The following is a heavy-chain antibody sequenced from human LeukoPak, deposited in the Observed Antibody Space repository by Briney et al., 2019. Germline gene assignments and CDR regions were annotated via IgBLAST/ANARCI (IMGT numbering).Heavy chain of an antibody. J-gene: IGHJ4*02. D-gene: IGHD6-19*01. V-gene: IGHV3-7*03. CDR3: AKRSAESSGYFDY. CDR1: GFTFSSYW. Sequence: GGSLRLSCAASGFTFSSYWMSWVRQAPGKGLEWVANIKQDGSEKYYVDSVKGRFTISRDNSKNMLYLQMNSLRAEDTAVYYCAKRSAESSGYFDYWGQGTLVTVSS. CDR2: IKQDGSEK.